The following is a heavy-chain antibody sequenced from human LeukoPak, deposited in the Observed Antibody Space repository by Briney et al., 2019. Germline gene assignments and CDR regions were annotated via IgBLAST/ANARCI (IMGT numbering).Heavy chain of an antibody. V-gene: IGHV3-30-3*01. CDR3: AKVFYDSLDAFDI. J-gene: IGHJ3*02. CDR1: GFTFSSYP. Sequence: GGSLRLSCAASGFTFSSYPLHWVRQAPGKGLEWVTLISYDGSKIYYADSVKGRFTISRDNSKNTLYLQMNSLRAEDTAVYYCAKVFYDSLDAFDIWGQGTMVTVSS. CDR2: ISYDGSKI. D-gene: IGHD5/OR15-5a*01.